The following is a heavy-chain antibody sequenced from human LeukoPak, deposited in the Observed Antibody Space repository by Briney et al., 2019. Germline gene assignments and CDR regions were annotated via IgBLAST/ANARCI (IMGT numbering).Heavy chain of an antibody. Sequence: APVKVSCKAAGYTFSSYGITWVRQAPGQGLEWMGWMSSSNDNTNYAQKLQGRVTMTTDTSTSTAYMELGSLRSDDTAVYYCARDGIGSDYVRYFDYWGQGTLVTVSS. CDR3: ARDGIGSDYVRYFDY. J-gene: IGHJ4*02. D-gene: IGHD3-10*02. V-gene: IGHV1-18*01. CDR1: GYTFSSYG. CDR2: MSSSNDNT.